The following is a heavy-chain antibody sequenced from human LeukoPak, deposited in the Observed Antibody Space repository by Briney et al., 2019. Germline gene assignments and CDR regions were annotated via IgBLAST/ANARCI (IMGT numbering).Heavy chain of an antibody. J-gene: IGHJ4*02. D-gene: IGHD2/OR15-2a*01. CDR3: ARDFLSSSTFDY. CDR1: GDSISSYY. V-gene: IGHV4-4*07. CDR2: FYISGRS. Sequence: SETLSLTCTVSGDSISSYYWTWIRQPAGRGLEWIGRFYISGRSSYSPSLKSRVSMSVDKSKNQFSLKLTSVTAADTAVYYCARDFLSSSTFDYWGQGILVTVSS.